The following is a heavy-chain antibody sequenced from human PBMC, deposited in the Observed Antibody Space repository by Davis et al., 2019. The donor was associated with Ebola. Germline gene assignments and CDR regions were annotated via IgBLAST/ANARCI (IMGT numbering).Heavy chain of an antibody. CDR2: IKQEGSEK. J-gene: IGHJ3*01. CDR1: GIIFRTYW. V-gene: IGHV3-7*03. Sequence: GGSLRLSCAASGIIFRTYWMSWVRQAPGKGLEWVANIKQEGSEKYYVDSVKGRFTISRDNAKNYLYLQMNSLRADDTAVYYCARGDYYDSSGYYLTFTDAFDVWGQGTMVTVSS. CDR3: ARGDYYDSSGYYLTFTDAFDV. D-gene: IGHD3-22*01.